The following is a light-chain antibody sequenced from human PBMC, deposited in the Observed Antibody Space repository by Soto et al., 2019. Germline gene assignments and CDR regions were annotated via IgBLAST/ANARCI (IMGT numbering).Light chain of an antibody. CDR2: DDS. Sequence: SYELTQPPSVSVAPGQTARISCGGNNIESKSVNWYQQKPGQAPVLVVYDDSDRPSGIPERFSGSNSGSTATLIISTAEAGDEADYYCQVWDSAGVFGTGTKVTVL. CDR3: QVWDSAGV. J-gene: IGLJ1*01. CDR1: NIESKS. V-gene: IGLV3-21*02.